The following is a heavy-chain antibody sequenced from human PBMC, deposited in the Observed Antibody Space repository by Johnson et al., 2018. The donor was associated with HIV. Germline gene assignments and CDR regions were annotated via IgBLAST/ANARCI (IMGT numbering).Heavy chain of an antibody. CDR2: ISWDGGST. V-gene: IGHV3-20*04. Sequence: VQLVESGGGVVRPGGSLRLSCAASGFIFDDYGMSWVRQAPGKGLEWVSLISWDGGSTYYADSVKGRFTISRDNSKNTLYLQMNSLRAGDTAVYYCARGSEDAFDIWGQGTMVTVSS. CDR3: ARGSEDAFDI. CDR1: GFIFDDYG. D-gene: IGHD1-26*01. J-gene: IGHJ3*02.